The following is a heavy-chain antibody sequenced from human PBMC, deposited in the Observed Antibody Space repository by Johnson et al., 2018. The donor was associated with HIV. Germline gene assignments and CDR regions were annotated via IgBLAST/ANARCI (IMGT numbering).Heavy chain of an antibody. CDR2: IRYDGSNK. J-gene: IGHJ3*02. D-gene: IGHD5-18*01. V-gene: IGHV3-30*02. CDR3: AKDSRYSYGPDAFDI. Sequence: QVQLVESGGGVVQPGGSLRLSCAASGFTFSSYGMHWVRQAPGKGLEWVAFIRYDGSNKYYADSVKGRFTISRDNSKNTLYLQMNSLRAEETAVYYCAKDSRYSYGPDAFDIWGQGTMVTVSS. CDR1: GFTFSSYG.